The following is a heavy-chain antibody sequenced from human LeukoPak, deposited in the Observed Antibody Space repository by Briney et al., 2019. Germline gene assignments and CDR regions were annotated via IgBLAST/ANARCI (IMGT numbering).Heavy chain of an antibody. CDR1: GFTFSSYS. Sequence: PGGSLRLSCAASGFTFSSYSMNWVRQAPGKGLEWVSSISSSSSYIYYADSVKGRFTISRDNAKNSLYLQMNSLRAEDTAVYYCARDRHSSGYYYEASGSAFDIWGQGTMVTVSS. D-gene: IGHD3-22*01. CDR2: ISSSSSYI. J-gene: IGHJ3*02. CDR3: ARDRHSSGYYYEASGSAFDI. V-gene: IGHV3-21*01.